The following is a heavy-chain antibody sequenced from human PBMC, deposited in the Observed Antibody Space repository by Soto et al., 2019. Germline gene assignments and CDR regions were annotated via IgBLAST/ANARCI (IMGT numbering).Heavy chain of an antibody. J-gene: IGHJ4*02. CDR3: ARGGGVAATTYFDY. CDR2: ISSSSSYI. Sequence: EVQLVESGGGLVKPGGSLRLSCAASGFTFSSYSMNWVRQAPGKGLEWVSSISSSSSYIYYADSVKGRFTISRDNAKNSLYRQMNSLRAEDTAVYYCARGGGVAATTYFDYWGQGTLVTVSS. CDR1: GFTFSSYS. V-gene: IGHV3-21*01. D-gene: IGHD2-15*01.